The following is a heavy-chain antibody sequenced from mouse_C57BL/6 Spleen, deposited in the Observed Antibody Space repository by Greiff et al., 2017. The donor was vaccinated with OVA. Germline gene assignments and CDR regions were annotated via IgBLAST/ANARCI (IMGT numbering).Heavy chain of an antibody. D-gene: IGHD2-12*01. CDR1: GFTFSSYG. CDR3: ARLSQLEGDWYFDV. V-gene: IGHV5-6*01. CDR2: ISSGGSYT. Sequence: EVHLVESGGDLVKPGGSLKLSCAASGFTFSSYGMSWVRQTPDKRLEWVATISSGGSYTYYPDSVKGRFTISRDNAKNTLYLQMSSLKSEDTAMYYCARLSQLEGDWYFDVWGTGTTVTVSS. J-gene: IGHJ1*03.